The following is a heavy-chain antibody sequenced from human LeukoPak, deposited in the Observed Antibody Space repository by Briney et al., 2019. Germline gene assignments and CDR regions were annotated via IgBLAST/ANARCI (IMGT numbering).Heavy chain of an antibody. Sequence: GGSLRLSCETAGFTFSSYVMHWVRRTPGKGLVWVSRISHDGIISYADSVKGRFTISRDNAKNTLILQMNSLRVGDTAVYYCARDWVYKIDYWGRGTLVTVSS. CDR1: GFTFSSYV. J-gene: IGHJ4*02. CDR3: ARDWVYKIDY. V-gene: IGHV3-74*01. CDR2: ISHDGII. D-gene: IGHD5-24*01.